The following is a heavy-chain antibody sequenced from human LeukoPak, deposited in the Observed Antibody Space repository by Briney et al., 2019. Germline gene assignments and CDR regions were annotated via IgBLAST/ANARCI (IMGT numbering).Heavy chain of an antibody. CDR1: GFTFSSYA. V-gene: IGHV3-23*01. Sequence: GGSLRLSCAASGFTFSSYAMSWVRQAPGKGLEWVSSISNSGGSTYYADSVKGRFTISRDNSKNTLYLRMNSLRAEDTAVYYCAKMLTMVRGASGYWGQGTLVTVSS. CDR3: AKMLTMVRGASGY. CDR2: ISNSGGST. J-gene: IGHJ4*02. D-gene: IGHD3-10*01.